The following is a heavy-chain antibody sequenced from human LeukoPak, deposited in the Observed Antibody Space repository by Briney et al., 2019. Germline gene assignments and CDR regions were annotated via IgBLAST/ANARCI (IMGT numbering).Heavy chain of an antibody. CDR3: ARFSSSWYGVDV. D-gene: IGHD6-13*01. J-gene: IGHJ6*04. Sequence: SETLSLTCTVSGGSISSYYWSWIRQPPGKGLEWIGYIYYSGSTNYNPSLKSRVTISVDTSKNQFSLKLSSATAADTAVYYCARFSSSWYGVDVWGKGITVTVSS. V-gene: IGHV4-59*08. CDR1: GGSISSYY. CDR2: IYYSGST.